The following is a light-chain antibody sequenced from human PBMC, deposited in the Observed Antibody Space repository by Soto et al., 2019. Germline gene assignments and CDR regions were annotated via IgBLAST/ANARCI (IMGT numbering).Light chain of an antibody. CDR1: SSNIGNNY. CDR3: ETWDSSLSAPYV. J-gene: IGLJ1*01. V-gene: IGLV1-51*02. CDR2: ENN. Sequence: QSVLTQPPSASAAPGQKVTISCSGSSSNIGNNYVSWYQQLPGTAPKLLIFENNKRPSGIPARFSGSKSGTSATLAITGLQTGDEANYYCETWDSSLSAPYVFGTGTKVTVL.